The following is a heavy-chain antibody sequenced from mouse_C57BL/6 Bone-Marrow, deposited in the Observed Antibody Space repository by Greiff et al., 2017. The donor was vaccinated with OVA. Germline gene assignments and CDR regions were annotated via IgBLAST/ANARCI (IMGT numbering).Heavy chain of an antibody. CDR2: IYPRSGNT. CDR3: APFPGTVPR. J-gene: IGHJ2*01. V-gene: IGHV1-81*01. CDR1: GYTFTSYG. D-gene: IGHD4-1*01. Sequence: QVQLQQSGAELARPGASVKLSCTASGYTFTSYGISWVKQRPGQGLEWIGEIYPRSGNTYYNEKFKGKATLTADKSSSTAYMELRSLTSEDSAVYFCAPFPGTVPRGGQGATLTVSS.